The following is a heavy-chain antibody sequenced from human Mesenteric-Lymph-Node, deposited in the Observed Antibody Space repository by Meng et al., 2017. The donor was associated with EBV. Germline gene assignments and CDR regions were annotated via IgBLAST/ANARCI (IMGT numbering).Heavy chain of an antibody. CDR2: INHSGST. Sequence: QVQLPQGVAGLLKPSGTLSLTWAVYGGSFSGYYWTWIRQPPGRGLEWIGEINHSGSTNHNPSLKSRVTISADTSKDQFSLKLSSVTAADTAVYYCARGYAGYYGKLFDYWGQGTLVTVSS. V-gene: IGHV4-34*01. D-gene: IGHD3-3*01. CDR1: GGSFSGYY. CDR3: ARGYAGYYGKLFDY. J-gene: IGHJ4*02.